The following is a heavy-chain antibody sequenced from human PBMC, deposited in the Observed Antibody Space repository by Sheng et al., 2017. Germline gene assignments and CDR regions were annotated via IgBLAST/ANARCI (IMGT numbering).Heavy chain of an antibody. CDR3: ARGRYCSSTSCYIGWFDP. CDR1: GFTFSSYA. Sequence: QVQLVESGGGVVQPGRSLRLSCAASGFTFSSYAMHWVRQAPGKGLEWVAVISYDGSNKYYADSVKGRFTISRDNSKNTLYLQMNSLRAEDTAVYYCARGRYCSSTSCYIGWFDPWGQGTLVTVSS. CDR2: ISYDGSNK. V-gene: IGHV3-30*04. D-gene: IGHD2-2*02. J-gene: IGHJ5*02.